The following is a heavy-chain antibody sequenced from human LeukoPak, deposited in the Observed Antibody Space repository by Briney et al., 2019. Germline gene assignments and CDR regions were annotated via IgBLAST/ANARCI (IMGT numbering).Heavy chain of an antibody. CDR1: GGSISSYY. J-gene: IGHJ5*02. D-gene: IGHD3-16*01. Sequence: SETLSLTCTVSGGSISSYYWSWIRQPPGKGLEWIGYIHTSGSTNYNPSLKSRVTISVDTSRNQFSLNLSSVTAADTAVYYCARRRMLGVSGGCCWFDPWGQGTLVLVSS. V-gene: IGHV4-4*09. CDR3: ARRRMLGVSGGCCWFDP. CDR2: IHTSGST.